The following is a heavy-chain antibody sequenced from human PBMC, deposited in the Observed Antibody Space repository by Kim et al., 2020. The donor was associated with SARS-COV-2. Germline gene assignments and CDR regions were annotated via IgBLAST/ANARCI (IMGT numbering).Heavy chain of an antibody. J-gene: IGHJ6*02. Sequence: GGSLRLSCAASGFSLRGYWMNWVRQVPGKGLVWVSRSSGDGSDSIYADSVRGRFTISRDNARNTLFLQTNSLRADDTAVYYCVRGGNYATLDVWGQGTTVTVSS. D-gene: IGHD2-2*01. CDR2: SSGDGSDS. CDR1: GFSLRGYW. V-gene: IGHV3-74*01. CDR3: VRGGNYATLDV.